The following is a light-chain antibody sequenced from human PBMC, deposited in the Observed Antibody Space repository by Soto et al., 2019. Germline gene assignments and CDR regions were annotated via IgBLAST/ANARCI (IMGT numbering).Light chain of an antibody. Sequence: QSVLTQPPSASGTPGQRVTISCSGSSSNIGSNYVYWYQQLPGTAPKLLIYRNNQRPSGVPDRFSGYKSGTSASLAISGLRSEDEADSYCAAWDDSLSGYVFGTVTKVTVL. V-gene: IGLV1-47*01. CDR1: SSNIGSNY. J-gene: IGLJ1*01. CDR3: AAWDDSLSGYV. CDR2: RNN.